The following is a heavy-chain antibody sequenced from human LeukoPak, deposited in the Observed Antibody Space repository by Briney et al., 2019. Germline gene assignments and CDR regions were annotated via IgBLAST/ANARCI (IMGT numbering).Heavy chain of an antibody. CDR2: INHSGST. CDR3: ARLCSGSYIY. V-gene: IGHV4-34*01. Sequence: SETLSLTYAVYGGSFSGYYWSWIRQPPGKGLEWIGEINHSGSTNYNPSLKSRVTISVDTSKNQFSLKLSSVTAADTAVYYCARLCSGSYIYWGQGTLVTVSS. D-gene: IGHD1-26*01. CDR1: GGSFSGYY. J-gene: IGHJ4*02.